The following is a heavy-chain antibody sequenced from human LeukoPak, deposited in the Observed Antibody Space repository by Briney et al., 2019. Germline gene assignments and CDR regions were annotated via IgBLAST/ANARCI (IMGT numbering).Heavy chain of an antibody. Sequence: PSETLSLTCTVSGGSISSSSYYWGWIRQPPGKGLEWIGSIYYSGSTYYNPSLKSRVTISVDTSKNQFSLKLSSVTAADTAVYYCAKDSYGTRTFDYWGQGTLVTVSS. V-gene: IGHV4-39*07. D-gene: IGHD5-18*01. J-gene: IGHJ4*02. CDR2: IYYSGST. CDR3: AKDSYGTRTFDY. CDR1: GGSISSSSYY.